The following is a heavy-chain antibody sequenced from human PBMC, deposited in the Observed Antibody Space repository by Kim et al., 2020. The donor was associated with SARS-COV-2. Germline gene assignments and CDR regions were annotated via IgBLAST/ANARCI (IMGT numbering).Heavy chain of an antibody. Sequence: SETLSLTCIVSGDSISHYFWSWIRQPPWKGLEWLGYIYYSGSTKYNPSFKSRVIISVGTSKNHFSLQPTSVTAADAAVYYCSSLRNHDVLTSYPYPDFD. CDR3: SSLRNHDVLTSYPYPDFD. CDR1: GDSISHYF. V-gene: IGHV4-59*08. J-gene: IGHJ4*01. D-gene: IGHD3-9*01. CDR2: IYYSGST.